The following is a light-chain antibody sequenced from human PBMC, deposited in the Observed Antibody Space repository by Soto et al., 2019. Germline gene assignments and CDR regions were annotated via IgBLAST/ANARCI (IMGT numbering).Light chain of an antibody. CDR2: EDS. J-gene: IGLJ2*01. CDR1: ALPKHY. V-gene: IGLV3-25*03. Sequence: SYELTQPPSVSVSPGQTARITCSGDALPKHYTYWYQQKPGQAPVLVIKEDSERPSGIPERFSGSSSGTTVTLTISGAQAEDEADFYCQSADSSGTYVVFGGGTKVTVI. CDR3: QSADSSGTYVV.